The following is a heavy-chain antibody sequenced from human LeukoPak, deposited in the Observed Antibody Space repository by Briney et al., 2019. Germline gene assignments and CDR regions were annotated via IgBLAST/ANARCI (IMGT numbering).Heavy chain of an antibody. D-gene: IGHD6-19*01. V-gene: IGHV3-53*04. CDR3: ARASYTSGWRGAFDI. J-gene: IGHJ3*02. CDR1: GFTVTSNY. Sequence: GGSLRLSCVASGFTVTSNYMSWVRQAPGKGLQWVSDIYSGGDTFYADSVKGRFIISRHNSKSTLYLQMNSLRAEDTAVYYCARASYTSGWRGAFDIWGHGTMVTVSS. CDR2: IYSGGDT.